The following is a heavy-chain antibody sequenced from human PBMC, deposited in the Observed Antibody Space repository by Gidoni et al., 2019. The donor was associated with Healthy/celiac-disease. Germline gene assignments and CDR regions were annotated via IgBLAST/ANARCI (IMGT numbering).Heavy chain of an antibody. J-gene: IGHJ4*02. CDR2: ISSSSSYI. CDR3: ARDRRVVPAAMRSTYFDY. V-gene: IGHV3-21*01. D-gene: IGHD2-2*01. Sequence: EVQLVESGGGLVTPGGSLRLSCAASGFTFSSYSMNWVRQAPGKGLEWVSSISSSSSYIYYADSVKGRFTISRDNAKNSLYLQMNSLRAEDTAVYYCARDRRVVPAAMRSTYFDYWGQGTLVTVSS. CDR1: GFTFSSYS.